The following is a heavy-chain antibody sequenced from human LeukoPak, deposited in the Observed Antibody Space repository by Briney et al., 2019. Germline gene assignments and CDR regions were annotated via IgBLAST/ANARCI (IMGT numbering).Heavy chain of an antibody. J-gene: IGHJ4*02. CDR1: GFTFGNYA. CDR3: AKDIQTWPRFPDY. D-gene: IGHD5-12*01. V-gene: IGHV3-23*01. CDR2: ISDSGSTA. Sequence: GGSLRLSCVASGFTFGNYAMSWVRQAPGKGLEWVSGISDSGSTAFYADSVKGRFTSSRDNPKSTLYLQMNSLRAEDTAVYYCAKDIQTWPRFPDYWGQGTLVTVSS.